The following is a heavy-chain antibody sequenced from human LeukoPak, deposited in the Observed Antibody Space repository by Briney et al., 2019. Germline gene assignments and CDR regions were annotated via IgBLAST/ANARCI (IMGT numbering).Heavy chain of an antibody. CDR1: GFTFSSYG. J-gene: IGHJ5*02. D-gene: IGHD3-9*01. CDR3: ARGLTYYDILTGYYLGNWFDP. CDR2: IWNDGINK. V-gene: IGHV3-33*01. Sequence: GGSLRLSCAASGFTFSSYGMHWVRQAPGKGLEWVAVIWNDGINKYYAESVKGRFTISRDNSENTLYLQMNSLRAEDTAVYYCARGLTYYDILTGYYLGNWFDPWGQGTLVTVSS.